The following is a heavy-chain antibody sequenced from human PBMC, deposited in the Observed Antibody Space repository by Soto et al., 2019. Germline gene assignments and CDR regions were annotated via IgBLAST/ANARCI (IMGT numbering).Heavy chain of an antibody. Sequence: SVKVSCKASGGTFSSYAISWVRQAPGQGLEWMGGIIPIFGTANYAQKFQGRVTITADESTSTAYMGLSSLRSEDTAVYYCARGWRIAVAGTWFDPWGQGTLVTVSS. D-gene: IGHD6-19*01. CDR3: ARGWRIAVAGTWFDP. CDR2: IIPIFGTA. V-gene: IGHV1-69*13. J-gene: IGHJ5*02. CDR1: GGTFSSYA.